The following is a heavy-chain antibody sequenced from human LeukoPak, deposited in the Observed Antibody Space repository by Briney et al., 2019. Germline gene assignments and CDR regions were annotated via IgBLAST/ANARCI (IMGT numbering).Heavy chain of an antibody. Sequence: ASVKVSCKASGYTFTSYDINWVRQATGQGLEWMGWMNPNSGNTGYAQKFQGRVTITRNTSISTAYMELRSLRSDDTAVYYCARDWDTTNGAFDIWGQGTMVTVSS. D-gene: IGHD5-18*01. CDR1: GYTFTSYD. CDR3: ARDWDTTNGAFDI. V-gene: IGHV1-8*03. J-gene: IGHJ3*02. CDR2: MNPNSGNT.